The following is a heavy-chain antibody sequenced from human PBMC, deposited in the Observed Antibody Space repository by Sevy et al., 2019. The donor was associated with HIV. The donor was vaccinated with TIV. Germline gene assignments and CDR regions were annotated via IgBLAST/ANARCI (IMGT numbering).Heavy chain of an antibody. Sequence: GGFLRLSCAASGFTFNTYAMHCVRQAPGKGLEWVAVISYDGSTKYYADSVKGRFTLSRDNSKNTLYLQMNSLRVEDSAVYYCARDGADTVNWDLGGYWGQGTLVTVSS. D-gene: IGHD1-1*01. V-gene: IGHV3-30-3*01. CDR2: ISYDGSTK. CDR3: ARDGADTVNWDLGGY. J-gene: IGHJ4*02. CDR1: GFTFNTYA.